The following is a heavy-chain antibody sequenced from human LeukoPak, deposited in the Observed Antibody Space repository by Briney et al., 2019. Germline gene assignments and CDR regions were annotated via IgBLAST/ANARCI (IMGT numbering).Heavy chain of an antibody. J-gene: IGHJ4*02. D-gene: IGHD2-8*01. CDR2: IYYTGST. V-gene: IGHV4-59*01. Sequence: PSETLSLTCTVSGGSIRSNYWSWIRQPPGRRLEWIGYIYYTGSTNFNPSLKSRVSMSVDTSKNQFSLKLTSVTTADTALYFCAKEVESCTSGVCNTALLWGQGTLVTVSA. CDR1: GGSIRSNY. CDR3: AKEVESCTSGVCNTALL.